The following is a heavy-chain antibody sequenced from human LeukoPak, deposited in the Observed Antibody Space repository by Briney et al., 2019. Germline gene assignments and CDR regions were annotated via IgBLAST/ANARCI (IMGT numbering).Heavy chain of an antibody. D-gene: IGHD3-9*01. CDR2: MNPNSGKT. J-gene: IGHJ3*02. CDR3: ASRTPHYDILTDFHGDAFDI. CDR1: GYTFTRSD. Sequence: GSVKVSCKASGYTFTRSDISWVRQATGHGPEWMGWMNPNSGKTGYAQKFQGRVTMTTDSSKSTAYMELSSLRSEDTAVYYCASRTPHYDILTDFHGDAFDIWGQGTMVTVSS. V-gene: IGHV1-8*01.